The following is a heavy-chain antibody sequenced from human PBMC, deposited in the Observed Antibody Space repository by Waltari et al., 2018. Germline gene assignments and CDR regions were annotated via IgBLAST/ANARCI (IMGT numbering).Heavy chain of an antibody. CDR2: INHSGST. V-gene: IGHV4-34*01. J-gene: IGHJ4*02. Sequence: QVQLQQWGAGLLKPSETLSLTCAVYGGSFSGYYWSWIRQPPGKGLEWIGEINHSGSTNYNPSLKSRVTISVDTSKNQCSLKLSSVTAADTAVYYCARTRFLEWLRLDYWGQGTLVTVSS. CDR3: ARTRFLEWLRLDY. CDR1: GGSFSGYY. D-gene: IGHD3-3*01.